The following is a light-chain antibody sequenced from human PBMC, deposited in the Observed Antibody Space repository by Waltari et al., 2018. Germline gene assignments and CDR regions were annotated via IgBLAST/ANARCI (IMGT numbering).Light chain of an antibody. CDR1: QSVSTY. CDR2: DAS. Sequence: VLTPSPATLSLSPGETSTLSCRASQSVSTYLAWYQQKPGQAPRLLIYDASNRATGIPTRFSGSGSGTDFTLTISSLEPEDFAVYYCQQRSNWPPNFGQGTRLEIK. J-gene: IGKJ5*01. V-gene: IGKV3-11*01. CDR3: QQRSNWPPN.